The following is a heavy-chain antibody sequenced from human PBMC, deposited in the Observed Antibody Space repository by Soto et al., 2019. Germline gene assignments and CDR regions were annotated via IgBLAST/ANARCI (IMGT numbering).Heavy chain of an antibody. CDR3: ARLLGGAVPATMSSVDAFDR. J-gene: IGHJ3*02. V-gene: IGHV3-11*06. CDR2: ISTSSYI. CDR1: GFTFGDYY. D-gene: IGHD2-2*01. Sequence: GGSLRLSCAVSGFTFGDYYMSWIRQAPGKGLEWVSYISTSSYIYYADSVKGRFTISRDNAKNSLYLQMNSLRAEDTAVYYCARLLGGAVPATMSSVDAFDRWGQGKMVTVS.